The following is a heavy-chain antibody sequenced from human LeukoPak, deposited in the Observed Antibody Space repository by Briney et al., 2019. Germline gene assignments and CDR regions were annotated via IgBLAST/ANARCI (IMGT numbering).Heavy chain of an antibody. D-gene: IGHD5-12*01. Sequence: ASVKVSCKASGYTFTSYGISWVRQAPGQGLEWMGWISTYNGNTNYAQNLQGRVTMTTDTSTTTAYMELRSLRSDDTAVYYCVRDRRGSGYDPGVWFDPWGQGTLVIVSS. J-gene: IGHJ5*02. CDR2: ISTYNGNT. V-gene: IGHV1-18*04. CDR1: GYTFTSYG. CDR3: VRDRRGSGYDPGVWFDP.